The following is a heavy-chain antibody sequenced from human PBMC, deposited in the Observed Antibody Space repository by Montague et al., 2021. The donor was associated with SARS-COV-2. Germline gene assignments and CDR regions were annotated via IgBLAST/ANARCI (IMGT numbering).Heavy chain of an antibody. J-gene: IGHJ4*02. CDR2: MNPNSGNT. D-gene: IGHD2-21*01. CDR3: ARALSRHIVVVIASVLREYYFDY. V-gene: IGHV1-8*01. Sequence: SVKVSCKASGYTFSSYDINWVRQATGQGLEWMGWMNPNSGNTGYAQKFQGRVTMTRDTSISTAYMELSSLRSEDTAVYYCARALSRHIVVVIASVLREYYFDYWGQGTLVTVSS. CDR1: GYTFSSYD.